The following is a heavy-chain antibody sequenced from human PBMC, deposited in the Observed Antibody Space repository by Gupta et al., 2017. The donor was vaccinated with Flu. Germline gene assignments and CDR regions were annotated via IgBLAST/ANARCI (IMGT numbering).Heavy chain of an antibody. CDR3: ARGLPREDY. J-gene: IGHJ4*02. Sequence: QVQLQQWGAGLLKPSETLSLTCAVSGGSFSGYYWSWIRQPPGKGLEWIGEINHSGSTNYNPSLKSRVTISVDTSKNQFSLKLSSVTAADTAVYYCARGLPREDYWGQGTLVTVSS. CDR1: GGSFSGYY. CDR2: INHSGST. V-gene: IGHV4-34*01.